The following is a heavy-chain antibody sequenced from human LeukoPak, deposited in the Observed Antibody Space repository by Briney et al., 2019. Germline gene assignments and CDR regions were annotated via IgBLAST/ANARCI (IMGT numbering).Heavy chain of an antibody. D-gene: IGHD2-15*01. CDR2: ISYDGSNK. CDR3: AKDPKYCSGGSCYADDSFDI. J-gene: IGHJ3*02. CDR1: GFTFSSYG. Sequence: GRSLRLSCAASGFTFSSYGMHWVRQAPGKGLEWVAVISYDGSNKYYPDSVKGRFTISRDNSKNTLYLQMDSLRAEDTAVYYCAKDPKYCSGGSCYADDSFDIWGQGTMVTVSS. V-gene: IGHV3-30*18.